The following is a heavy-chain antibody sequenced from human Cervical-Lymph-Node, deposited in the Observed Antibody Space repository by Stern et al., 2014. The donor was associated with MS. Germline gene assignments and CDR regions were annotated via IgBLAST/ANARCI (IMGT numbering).Heavy chain of an antibody. V-gene: IGHV3-33*01. CDR3: AREGDWVLFSYFGMDV. J-gene: IGHJ6*02. D-gene: IGHD3/OR15-3a*01. Sequence: VQLVQSGGGVVQPGTSLRVSCVASGFTFSRYGMHWVRQAPGKGLEWVAVIWYDGNSKYYADSVRGRFTTSRDNSKNTLYLQMNRLSAVDTAVYYCAREGDWVLFSYFGMDVWGQGTTVTVSS. CDR1: GFTFSRYG. CDR2: IWYDGNSK.